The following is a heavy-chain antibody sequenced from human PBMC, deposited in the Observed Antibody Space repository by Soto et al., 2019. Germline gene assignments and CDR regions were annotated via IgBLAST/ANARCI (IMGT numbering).Heavy chain of an antibody. J-gene: IGHJ4*02. D-gene: IGHD2-15*01. CDR3: ARDGYCSGGSCYSVPVFDY. V-gene: IGHV3-33*01. Sequence: QVQLVESGGGVVQPGRSLRLSCAASGFTFSSYGMHWVRQAPGKGLEWVAVIWYDGSNKYYADSVKGRFTISRDNSKNXLXVQRNSLRAEDTAVYYCARDGYCSGGSCYSVPVFDYWGQGTLVTVSS. CDR2: IWYDGSNK. CDR1: GFTFSSYG.